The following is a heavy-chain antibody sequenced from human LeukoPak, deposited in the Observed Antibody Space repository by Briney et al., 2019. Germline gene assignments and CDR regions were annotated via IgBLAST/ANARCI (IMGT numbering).Heavy chain of an antibody. CDR1: GFTFSSYW. J-gene: IGHJ4*02. Sequence: PGGSLRLSCAASGFTFSSYWMSWVRQAPGKGLEWVANIKQDGSDKYYVDSVKGRFAISRDNAKNSLFLQMNSLRAEDTALYYCARDRAMVVGSSWYYDYWGQGTLVTVSS. CDR2: IKQDGSDK. CDR3: ARDRAMVVGSSWYYDY. D-gene: IGHD5-18*01. V-gene: IGHV3-7*01.